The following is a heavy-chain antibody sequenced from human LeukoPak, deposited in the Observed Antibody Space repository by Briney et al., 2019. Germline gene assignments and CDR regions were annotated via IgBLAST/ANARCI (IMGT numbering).Heavy chain of an antibody. Sequence: GGSLRLSCAASGFTFTDYWMTWVRQVPGKGLEWVANIHKAGTESYYVDSVKGRFAISRDNAKNSLYLQLSSLRADDTAVYYCARVGTWELQRVFDYWGQGTLVTVSS. CDR2: IHKAGTES. V-gene: IGHV3-7*01. J-gene: IGHJ4*02. CDR1: GFTFTDYW. CDR3: ARVGTWELQRVFDY. D-gene: IGHD1-26*01.